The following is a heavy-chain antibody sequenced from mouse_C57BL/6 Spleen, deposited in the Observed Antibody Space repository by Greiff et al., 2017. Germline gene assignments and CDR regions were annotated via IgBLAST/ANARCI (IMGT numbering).Heavy chain of an antibody. CDR1: GFSLTSYG. J-gene: IGHJ3*01. CDR3: AKGDYYGSSLFAY. V-gene: IGHV2-5*01. D-gene: IGHD1-1*01. CDR2: IWRGGST. Sequence: QVQLQQSGPGLVQPSQSLSITCTVSGFSLTSYGVHWVRQSPGKGLEWLGVIWRGGSTDYNAAFMSRLSITKDNSKSQVFFKMNSLQADDTAIYYCAKGDYYGSSLFAYWGQGTLVTVSA.